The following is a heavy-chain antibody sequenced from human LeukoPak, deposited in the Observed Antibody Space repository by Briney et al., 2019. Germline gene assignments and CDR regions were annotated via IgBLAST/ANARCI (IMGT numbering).Heavy chain of an antibody. CDR3: ARGSTVFGVVIISTSPFDY. D-gene: IGHD3-3*01. CDR1: GYTFTSYD. CDR2: MNPNSGNT. V-gene: IGHV1-8*03. J-gene: IGHJ4*02. Sequence: ASVKVSCKASGYTFTSYDINWVRQAPGQGLEWMGWMNPNSGNTGYAQKFQGRVTITRNTSISTAYMELSSLRSEDTAVYYCARGSTVFGVVIISTSPFDYWGQGTLVTVSS.